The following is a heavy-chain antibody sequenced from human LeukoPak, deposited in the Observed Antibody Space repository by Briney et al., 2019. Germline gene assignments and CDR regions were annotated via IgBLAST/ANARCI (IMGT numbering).Heavy chain of an antibody. Sequence: GSSVKVSCKASGGTFSSYAISWVRQAPGQGLEWMGGIIPIFGTANYAQKFQGRVTITADESTSTAYMELSSLRSEDTAVYYCARLYCSGGSCYSANWFDPWGQGTLVTVSS. CDR3: ARLYCSGGSCYSANWFDP. V-gene: IGHV1-69*01. CDR2: IIPIFGTA. D-gene: IGHD2-15*01. CDR1: GGTFSSYA. J-gene: IGHJ5*02.